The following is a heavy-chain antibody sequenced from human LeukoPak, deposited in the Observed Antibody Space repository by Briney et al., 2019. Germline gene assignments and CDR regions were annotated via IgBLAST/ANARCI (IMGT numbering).Heavy chain of an antibody. Sequence: SETLSLTCTVSGGSISRYYWSWIRQPAGKGLEWIGRIYTSGSTNYNPSLKSRVTMSVDTSKNQFSLKLSSVTAADTAVYYCARVAATGRFPNYYMDVWGKGTTVTVSS. CDR3: ARVAATGRFPNYYMDV. CDR2: IYTSGST. D-gene: IGHD6-25*01. J-gene: IGHJ6*03. V-gene: IGHV4-4*07. CDR1: GGSISRYY.